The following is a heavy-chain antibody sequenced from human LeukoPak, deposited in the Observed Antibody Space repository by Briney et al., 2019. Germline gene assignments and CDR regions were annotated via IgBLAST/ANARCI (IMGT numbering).Heavy chain of an antibody. CDR2: IRGSGGGA. J-gene: IGHJ4*02. CDR3: AREDRCGSCYSGPLL. Sequence: GGSLRLSCAASGFTFSSYAMNWVRQAPGKGLEWVSGIRGSGGGAYYADSVKGRFTISRDNSKNTLYLQMNSLRAEDTAVYYCAREDRCGSCYSGPLLWGQGTLVTVSS. D-gene: IGHD2-15*01. V-gene: IGHV3-23*01. CDR1: GFTFSSYA.